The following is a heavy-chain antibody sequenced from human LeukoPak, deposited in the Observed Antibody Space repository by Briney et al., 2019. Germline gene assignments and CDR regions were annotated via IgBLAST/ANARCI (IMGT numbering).Heavy chain of an antibody. V-gene: IGHV4-34*01. Sequence: SETLSLTCAVYGGAFSGYYWSWIRQPPGQGLEWIGEINHSGSTNYNPSLKRRVTISVDTSKNQFSLKLSSVTAADTAVYYCASLRSRGYSYGSDYWGQGTLVTVSS. CDR2: INHSGST. CDR1: GGAFSGYY. CDR3: ASLRSRGYSYGSDY. D-gene: IGHD5-18*01. J-gene: IGHJ4*02.